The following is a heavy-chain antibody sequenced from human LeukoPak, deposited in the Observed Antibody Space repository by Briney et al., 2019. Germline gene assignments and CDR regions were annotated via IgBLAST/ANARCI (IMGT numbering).Heavy chain of an antibody. V-gene: IGHV1-2*02. Sequence: ASVKVSCKASGGTFSNYALSWVRQAPGQGLEWMGTLNPHSGATHYAQKFRGRVTMTRDTSVNTAYMELNSLTSDDTAVYFCARDRAYDSSGNPMFNPWGQGTLVTVSS. CDR2: LNPHSGAT. CDR1: GGTFSNYA. D-gene: IGHD3-22*01. CDR3: ARDRAYDSSGNPMFNP. J-gene: IGHJ5*02.